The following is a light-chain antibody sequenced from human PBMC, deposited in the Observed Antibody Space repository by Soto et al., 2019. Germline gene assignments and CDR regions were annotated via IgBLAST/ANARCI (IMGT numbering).Light chain of an antibody. Sequence: QSVLIQPPSASGTPGQRVTISCSGSSSNIGSNYVYWFQQLPGAAPKLLIYRNNQRPSGVPDRFSGSKSGTSASLAISGLRSEDEADYYYATWEDNLTARVFGGGTQLTVL. V-gene: IGLV1-47*01. CDR3: ATWEDNLTARV. CDR1: SSNIGSNY. J-gene: IGLJ3*02. CDR2: RNN.